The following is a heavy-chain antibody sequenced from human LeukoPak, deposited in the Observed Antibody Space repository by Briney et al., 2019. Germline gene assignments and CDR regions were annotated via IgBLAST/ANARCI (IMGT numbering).Heavy chain of an antibody. V-gene: IGHV4-59*12. D-gene: IGHD1-26*01. CDR2: IYYSGST. CDR3: ARAPSGSYYFVY. CDR1: GGSISSYY. J-gene: IGHJ4*02. Sequence: SETLSLTCTVSGGSISSYYWSWIRQPPGKGLEWIGSIYYSGSTYYNPSLKSRVTMSVDTSKNQFSLKLSSVTAADTAVYYCARAPSGSYYFVYWGQGTPVTVSS.